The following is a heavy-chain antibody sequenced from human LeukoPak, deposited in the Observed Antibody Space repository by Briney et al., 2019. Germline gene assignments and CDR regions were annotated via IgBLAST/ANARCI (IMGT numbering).Heavy chain of an antibody. J-gene: IGHJ4*02. CDR2: INPSGGST. D-gene: IGHD3-22*01. V-gene: IGHV1-46*01. Sequence: GESLKVSCKASGYTFTRHYMNWVRQAPGQGLEWMGKINPSGGSTSYAQKFQGRVTMTRDTSTSTVYMELSSLRSEDTAVYYCACHDSSHLGLFDYWGQGTLVTVSS. CDR1: GYTFTRHY. CDR3: ACHDSSHLGLFDY.